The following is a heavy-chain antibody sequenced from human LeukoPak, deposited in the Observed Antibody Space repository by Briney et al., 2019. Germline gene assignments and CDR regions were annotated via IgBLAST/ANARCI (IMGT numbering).Heavy chain of an antibody. CDR3: AKDPSTYGDYGRYLDY. CDR1: GFTFSSYG. J-gene: IGHJ4*02. Sequence: GGSLRLSCAASGFTFSSYGMHWVRQAPGKGLEWVAFIRYDGSNKYYADSVKGRFTISRDNSMNTLYVQMNSLRAEDTAVYYFAKDPSTYGDYGRYLDYWGQGTLVNVSS. CDR2: IRYDGSNK. V-gene: IGHV3-30*02. D-gene: IGHD4-17*01.